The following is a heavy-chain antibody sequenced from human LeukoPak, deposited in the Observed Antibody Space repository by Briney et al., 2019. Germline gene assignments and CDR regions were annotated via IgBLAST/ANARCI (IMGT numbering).Heavy chain of an antibody. CDR2: INSDGINT. CDR3: ARDFVAVPAATSPDY. Sequence: GGSLRLSCAASGFTFSNYWMHWVRQAPGKGLVWVSRINSDGINTSYADSVKGRFTISRDNAKNTLNLQMNSLRAEDTAVYYCARDFVAVPAATSPDYWGQGTLVTVSS. CDR1: GFTFSNYW. V-gene: IGHV3-74*01. D-gene: IGHD2-2*01. J-gene: IGHJ4*02.